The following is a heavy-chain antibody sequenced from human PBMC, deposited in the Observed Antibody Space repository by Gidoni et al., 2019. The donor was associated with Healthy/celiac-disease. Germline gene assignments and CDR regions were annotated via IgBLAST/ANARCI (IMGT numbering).Heavy chain of an antibody. CDR3: ARVRFGFGELWGYPDYYYYGMDV. D-gene: IGHD3-10*01. V-gene: IGHV1-8*01. J-gene: IGHJ6*02. CDR2: MNPNSGNT. CDR1: GYTFTSYD. Sequence: QVQLVQSGAEVKKPGASVTVSCKASGYTFTSYDITWVRQATGQGLEWMGWMNPNSGNTGYAQKFQGRVTMTRNTSISTAYMELSSLRSEDTAVYYCARVRFGFGELWGYPDYYYYGMDVWGQGTTVTVSS.